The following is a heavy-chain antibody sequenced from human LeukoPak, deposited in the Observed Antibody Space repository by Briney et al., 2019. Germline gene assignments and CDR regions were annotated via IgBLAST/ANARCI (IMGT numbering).Heavy chain of an antibody. CDR3: ARSGLTYYYDSSGYYYLGY. V-gene: IGHV4-4*07. J-gene: IGHJ4*02. Sequence: SETLSLTCAVSGGSISSYYWSWIRQPAAKGLEWIGRIYTSGSTNYNPSLKSRVTISVDTSKNQFSLQLSSVTAADTAIYYCARSGLTYYYDSSGYYYLGYWGQGTLVTVSS. CDR1: GGSISSYY. CDR2: IYTSGST. D-gene: IGHD3-22*01.